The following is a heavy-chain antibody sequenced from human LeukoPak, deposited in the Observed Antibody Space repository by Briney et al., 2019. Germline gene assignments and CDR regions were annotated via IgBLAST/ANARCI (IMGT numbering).Heavy chain of an antibody. J-gene: IGHJ4*02. D-gene: IGHD2-21*01. V-gene: IGHV3-21*01. Sequence: PGGSLRLSCAASGFTFSSYSMNWVRQAPGKGLEWVSSIGSSSSYIYYADSVKGRFTISRDNAKNSLYLQMNSLRAEDTAVYYCARSPIDYYFDYWGQGTLVTVSS. CDR1: GFTFSSYS. CDR2: IGSSSSYI. CDR3: ARSPIDYYFDY.